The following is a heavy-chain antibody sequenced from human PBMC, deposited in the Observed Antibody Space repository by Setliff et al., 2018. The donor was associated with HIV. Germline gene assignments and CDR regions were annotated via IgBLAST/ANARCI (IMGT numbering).Heavy chain of an antibody. CDR1: GFTVDNYG. CDR3: VRDQGYDSDLYKFYFDS. D-gene: IGHD5-12*01. J-gene: IGHJ4*02. V-gene: IGHV3-20*04. Sequence: RSGGSLRLSCAASGFTVDNYGMSWVRQSPGKGLEWVSTINWNGVTTYYADSVKGRFTISRDNAKNSLYLQMNSLRVEEDTALYYCVRDQGYDSDLYKFYFDSWGQGTLVTVSS. CDR2: INWNGVTT.